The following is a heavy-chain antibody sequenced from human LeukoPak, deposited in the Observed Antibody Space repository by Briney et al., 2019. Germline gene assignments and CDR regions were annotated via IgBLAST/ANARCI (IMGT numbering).Heavy chain of an antibody. CDR2: IKQDGSEK. Sequence: GGSLRLSCAASGFTFSTYWMTWVRQAPGKGLEWVANIKQDGSEKFYVDSVTGRFTISRDNSKNTLYLQMNSLRAEDTAVYYCAKGMTTGYYFDYWGQGTLVTVSS. CDR1: GFTFSTYW. D-gene: IGHD4-17*01. CDR3: AKGMTTGYYFDY. J-gene: IGHJ4*02. V-gene: IGHV3-7*01.